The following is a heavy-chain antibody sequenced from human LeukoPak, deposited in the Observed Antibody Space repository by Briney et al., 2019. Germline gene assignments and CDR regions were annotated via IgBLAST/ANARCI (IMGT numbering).Heavy chain of an antibody. D-gene: IGHD2-2*01. CDR3: ARDRSLYCTSTSCHAGGGFDP. J-gene: IGHJ5*02. V-gene: IGHV1-18*01. Sequence: AASVKVSCKASGYTFTSCGINWVRQAPGQGLEWMGWISTYNGNTFYAQKLQGRVTMTTDTSTSTAYMELRSLRSDDTAVYYCARDRSLYCTSTSCHAGGGFDPWGQGTLVTVSS. CDR1: GYTFTSCG. CDR2: ISTYNGNT.